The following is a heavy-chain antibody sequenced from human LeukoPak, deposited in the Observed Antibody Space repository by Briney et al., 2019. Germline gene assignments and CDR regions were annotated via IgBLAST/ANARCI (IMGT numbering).Heavy chain of an antibody. CDR3: ARQGRGSYRRDFDY. D-gene: IGHD1-26*01. Sequence: GESLQISCNGSGYIFTSNWISWVRQMAGKGLEWMGRIDPSDSHINYSPSFQGDVTISVVKSISSAYLQWSSLRASDTAMYYCARQGRGSYRRDFDYWGQGTLVTVSS. V-gene: IGHV5-10-1*01. J-gene: IGHJ4*02. CDR1: GYIFTSNW. CDR2: IDPSDSHI.